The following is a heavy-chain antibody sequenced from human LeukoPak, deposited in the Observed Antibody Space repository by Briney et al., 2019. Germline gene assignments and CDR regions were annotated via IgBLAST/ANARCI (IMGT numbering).Heavy chain of an antibody. Sequence: KSSETLSLTCTVSGDSIGTYFWNWIRQSAGEGLEWIGHVYDGGRTNYNPSLKGRVTISVDTSRNLFSLRLSSVTAADTAVYYCARDFVETGVVGFDMGGQGTMVTVSS. CDR3: ARDFVETGVVGFDM. V-gene: IGHV4-4*07. CDR1: GDSIGTYF. CDR2: VYDGGRT. D-gene: IGHD2-8*02. J-gene: IGHJ3*02.